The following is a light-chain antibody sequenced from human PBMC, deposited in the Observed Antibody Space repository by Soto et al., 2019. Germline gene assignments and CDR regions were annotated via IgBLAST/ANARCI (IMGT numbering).Light chain of an antibody. CDR1: ESISRH. V-gene: IGKV1-39*01. Sequence: DIQMTQSPSSLSASVGDRVTITCRASESISRHLNWYQQKPGKAPNLLIYAASTLQNGVPSRFSGSGSGRDFTLTISSRQPEDFATYYCQQCYSTLSISFGQGTRLEIK. CDR2: AAS. J-gene: IGKJ5*01. CDR3: QQCYSTLSIS.